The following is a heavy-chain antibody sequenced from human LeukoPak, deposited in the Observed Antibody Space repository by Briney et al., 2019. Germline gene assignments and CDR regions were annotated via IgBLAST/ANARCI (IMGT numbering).Heavy chain of an antibody. J-gene: IGHJ4*02. CDR2: IYYSGST. Sequence: PSETLSLTCTVSGGSISSYYWSRIRQPPGKGLEWIGYIYYSGSTNYNPSLKSRVTISVDTSKNQFSLKLSSVTAADTAVYYCARSPFRVRGIPEGNDYWGQGTLVTVSS. CDR3: ARSPFRVRGIPEGNDY. D-gene: IGHD1-14*01. CDR1: GGSISSYY. V-gene: IGHV4-59*01.